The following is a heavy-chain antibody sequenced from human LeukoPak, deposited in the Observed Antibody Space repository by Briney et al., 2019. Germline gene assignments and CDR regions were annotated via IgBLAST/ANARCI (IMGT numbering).Heavy chain of an antibody. CDR2: IYYSGST. D-gene: IGHD3-22*01. CDR1: GGSISSYY. V-gene: IGHV4-59*01. Sequence: SETLSLTCTVSGGSISSYYWSWIRQPPGKGLEWIGYIYYSGSTNYNPSLKSRVTISVDTSKNQFSLKLSSVTAADTAVYYCARAEYYYDSSGYLYWGQGTLVTVSS. J-gene: IGHJ4*02. CDR3: ARAEYYYDSSGYLY.